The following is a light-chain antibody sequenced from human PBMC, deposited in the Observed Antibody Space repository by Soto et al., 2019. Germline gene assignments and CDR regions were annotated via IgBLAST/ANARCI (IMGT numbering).Light chain of an antibody. CDR2: DAS. CDR1: QSVGSY. CDR3: QQRTNWPPVT. Sequence: EIVLTQSPATLSLSPGERATLSCRASQSVGSYLAWYQQKPGQAPRLLIYDASTRATGIPARFSGSGSVTDFTLTISSLEPEDFAVYFCQQRTNWPPVTFGGGTKVEIK. J-gene: IGKJ4*01. V-gene: IGKV3-11*01.